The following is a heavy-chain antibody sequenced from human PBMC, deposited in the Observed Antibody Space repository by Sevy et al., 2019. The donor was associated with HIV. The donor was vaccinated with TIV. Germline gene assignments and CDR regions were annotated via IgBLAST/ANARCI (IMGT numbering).Heavy chain of an antibody. CDR1: GFTVNSNY. V-gene: IGHV3-66*01. Sequence: GGSLRLSCAASGFTVNSNYMTWVRRAPGKGLEGVSVLHRDDTTYHADSVKDRFTISRDNFKNTLYLHMSSLRAEDTAVYYSARGKSGYGYALNYWVQGTLVTVSS. J-gene: IGHJ4*02. D-gene: IGHD5-18*01. CDR3: ARGKSGYGYALNY. CDR2: LHRDDTT.